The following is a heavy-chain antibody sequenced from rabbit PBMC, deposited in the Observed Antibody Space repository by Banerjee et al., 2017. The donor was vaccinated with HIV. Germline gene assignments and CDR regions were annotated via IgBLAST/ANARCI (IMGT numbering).Heavy chain of an antibody. CDR2: IDTNNDAT. D-gene: IGHD4-2*01. V-gene: IGHV1S45*01. CDR3: ARDPYAGGDAITYYYNL. Sequence: QEQLVESGGGLVKPGASLTLTCTASGFSFSDSYYMCWVRQAPGKGLEWIGCIDTNNDATYYATWAKGRYTICRTSATTVTLQMTSLTAADTATYFCARDPYAGGDAITYYYNLWGPGTLVTVS. J-gene: IGHJ4*01. CDR1: GFSFSDSYY.